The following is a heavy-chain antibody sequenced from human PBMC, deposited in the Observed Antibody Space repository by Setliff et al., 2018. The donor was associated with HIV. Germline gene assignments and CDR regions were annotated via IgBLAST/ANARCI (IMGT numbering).Heavy chain of an antibody. D-gene: IGHD2-2*01. V-gene: IGHV3-48*03. CDR1: GFTFSSYE. CDR3: VKAVIVVIPAAIFDY. CDR2: ISSSDNTI. Sequence: GSLRLSCAASGFTFSSYEMNWVRQAPGKGLEWVSYISSSDNTIHYADSVRGRFTISRDNSKNTLYLQMSSLRVEDTAVYYCVKAVIVVIPAAIFDYWGQGTLVTVSS. J-gene: IGHJ4*02.